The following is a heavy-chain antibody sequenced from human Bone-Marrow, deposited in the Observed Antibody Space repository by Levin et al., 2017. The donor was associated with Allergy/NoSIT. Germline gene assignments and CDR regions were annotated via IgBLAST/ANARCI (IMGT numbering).Heavy chain of an antibody. CDR3: ARDGIVVVPGATRGAFDI. D-gene: IGHD2-2*01. J-gene: IGHJ3*02. CDR2: ICSSGST. V-gene: IGHV4-61*02. Sequence: SSETLSLTCTVSGGSVNSDSFCWSWLRQPAGTGLEYIGRICSSGSTNYNPSVKSRLTISLDTSKNQFSLKMTSVTAADTAVYYCARDGIVVVPGATRGAFDIWGRGTMVTVSS. CDR1: GGSVNSDSFC.